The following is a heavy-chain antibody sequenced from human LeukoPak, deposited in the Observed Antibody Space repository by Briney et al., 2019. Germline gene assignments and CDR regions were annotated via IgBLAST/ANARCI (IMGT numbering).Heavy chain of an antibody. D-gene: IGHD5-12*01. CDR1: GGSISSYY. J-gene: IGHJ3*02. CDR2: TYDSGST. V-gene: IGHV4-59*01. Sequence: SETLSLTCTVSGGSISSYYWSWLRQPPRKGLEWIGYTYDSGSTKYNPSLKSRLTISVDTSKNQFSLKLSSVTAADTAIYYCARAGERGYNGYEDAFEIWGQGTMVTVSS. CDR3: ARAGERGYNGYEDAFEI.